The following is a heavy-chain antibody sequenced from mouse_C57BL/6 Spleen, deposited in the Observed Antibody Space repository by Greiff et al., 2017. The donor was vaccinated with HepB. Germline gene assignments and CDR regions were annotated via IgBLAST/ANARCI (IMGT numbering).Heavy chain of an antibody. V-gene: IGHV1-59*01. CDR2: IDPSDSYT. Sequence: QVQLQQPGAELVRPGTSVKLSCKASGYTFTSYWMHWVKQRPGQGLEWIGVIDPSDSYTNYNQKFKGKATLTVDTSSSTAYMQLSSLTSEDSAVYYGARKPGYGSSHWYFDVWGTGTTVTVSS. CDR1: GYTFTSYW. CDR3: ARKPGYGSSHWYFDV. J-gene: IGHJ1*03. D-gene: IGHD1-1*01.